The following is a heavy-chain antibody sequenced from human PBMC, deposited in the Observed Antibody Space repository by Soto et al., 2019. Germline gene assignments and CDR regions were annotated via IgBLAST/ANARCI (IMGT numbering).Heavy chain of an antibody. CDR3: ARSNRLGLRSYFDF. CDR2: INSDGSST. Sequence: GGSLRLSCAASVFALSRYWMHWVREAPGKGLVWVSRINSDGSSTDYADSVKGRFTISTDNAKNTLYLQMNSLRAEDTAMYYCARSNRLGLRSYFDFWGQGTLVTVSS. J-gene: IGHJ4*02. D-gene: IGHD3-10*01. V-gene: IGHV3-74*01. CDR1: VFALSRYW.